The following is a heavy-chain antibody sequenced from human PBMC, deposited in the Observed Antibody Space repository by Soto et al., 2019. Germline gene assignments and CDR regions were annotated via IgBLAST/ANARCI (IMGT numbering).Heavy chain of an antibody. V-gene: IGHV3-30*18. CDR2: IAYDGSNK. D-gene: IGHD4-17*01. CDR3: AKTVTKPLGDYYYYMDV. CDR1: GFTFSSYG. Sequence: QVQLVESGGGVVQPGRSLRLSCAASGFTFSSYGMHWVRQAPGKGLEWVAVIAYDGSNKYYADSVKGRFTISRDNSKNPLYLQMNSLRSEDTAVYYCAKTVTKPLGDYYYYMDVWGKGTTVTVSS. J-gene: IGHJ6*03.